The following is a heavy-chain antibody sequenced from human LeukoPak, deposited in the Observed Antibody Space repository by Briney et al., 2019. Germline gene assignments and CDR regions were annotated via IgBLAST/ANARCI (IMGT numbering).Heavy chain of an antibody. CDR2: ISSSSSYI. Sequence: GGSLRLSCAASGFTFSSYSMNWVRQAPGKGLEWVSSISSSSSYIYYADSVKGRFTISRDDAKNSLYLQMNSLRAEDTAVYYCARPAYDILTGSAGQFDYWGQGTLVTVSS. J-gene: IGHJ4*02. CDR1: GFTFSSYS. V-gene: IGHV3-21*01. CDR3: ARPAYDILTGSAGQFDY. D-gene: IGHD3-9*01.